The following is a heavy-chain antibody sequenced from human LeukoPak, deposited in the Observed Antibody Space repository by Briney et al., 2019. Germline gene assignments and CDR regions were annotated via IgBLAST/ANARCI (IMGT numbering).Heavy chain of an antibody. J-gene: IGHJ4*02. CDR3: VNLGYSD. V-gene: IGHV3-7*01. CDR2: IKIDGSDK. D-gene: IGHD5-12*01. CDR1: GFSFSAAW. Sequence: GGSLRLSCAAPGFSFSAAWMTWVRQAPGKGLEWVATIKIDGSDKYYVDSVKGRFTLSRDNAKNLVYLQINSLRVEDTAVYYCVNLGYSDGGQGTLVTVSS.